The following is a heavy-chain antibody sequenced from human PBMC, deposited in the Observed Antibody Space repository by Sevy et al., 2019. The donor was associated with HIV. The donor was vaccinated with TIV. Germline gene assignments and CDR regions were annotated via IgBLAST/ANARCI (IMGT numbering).Heavy chain of an antibody. CDR2: INPNSGGT. D-gene: IGHD3-10*01. V-gene: IGHV1-2*02. CDR1: GYTFTGYY. J-gene: IGHJ4*02. Sequence: ASVKVSCKASGYTFTGYYMHWVRQAPGQGLEWMGWINPNSGGTNYAQKFQGRVTMTRDTSISTAYMELSRLRSDDTAVYYCARDRGTMVRGVMDYWGQGTLVTVSS. CDR3: ARDRGTMVRGVMDY.